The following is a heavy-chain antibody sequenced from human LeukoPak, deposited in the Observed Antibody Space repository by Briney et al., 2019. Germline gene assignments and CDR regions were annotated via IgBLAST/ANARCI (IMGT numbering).Heavy chain of an antibody. CDR2: IYKGGNT. CDR1: GFTVSSTY. Sequence: PGGSLRLSCAASGFTVSSTYVSWVRQAPGEGLEWVSVIYKGGNTYYIDSVKGRFTISRDTSKNTLYLQMNSLIAEDTAVYYCASRHCSGGGCYFAGADPFDYWGQGTLVTVSS. D-gene: IGHD2-15*01. J-gene: IGHJ4*02. V-gene: IGHV3-53*01. CDR3: ASRHCSGGGCYFAGADPFDY.